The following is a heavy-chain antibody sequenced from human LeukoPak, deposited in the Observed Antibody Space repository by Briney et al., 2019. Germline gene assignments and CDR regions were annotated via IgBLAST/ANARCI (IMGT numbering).Heavy chain of an antibody. CDR2: MNPNSGNT. CDR3: ARRKYYYGSRGYYIDY. CDR1: GYTFTSYD. D-gene: IGHD3-22*01. Sequence: ASVKVSCKASGYTFTSYDINWVRQATGQGLEWMGWMNPNSGNTGYAQKFQGRVTMTRNTSISTAYMELSSLRSEDTAVYYCARRKYYYGSRGYYIDYWGQGTLVTVSS. V-gene: IGHV1-8*01. J-gene: IGHJ4*02.